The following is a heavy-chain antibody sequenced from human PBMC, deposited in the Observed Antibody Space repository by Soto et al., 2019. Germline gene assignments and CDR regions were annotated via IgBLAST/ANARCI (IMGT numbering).Heavy chain of an antibody. CDR1: RFIFSSFG. Sequence: QVQLVESGGGVVQPGTSLRLSCAASRFIFSSFGMHWVRQAPGKGLEWVAFISYDGSNEYYADSVKGRFTISRDNSKHTVYLQMSRLRTEDAAVYYCAKVRGGLPYYHYYAMDLWGQGTRVTVSS. V-gene: IGHV3-30*18. D-gene: IGHD3-16*01. CDR2: ISYDGSNE. J-gene: IGHJ6*02. CDR3: AKVRGGLPYYHYYAMDL.